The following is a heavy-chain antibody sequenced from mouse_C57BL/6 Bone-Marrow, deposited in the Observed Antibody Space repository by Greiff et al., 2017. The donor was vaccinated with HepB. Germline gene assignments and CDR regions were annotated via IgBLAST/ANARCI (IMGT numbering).Heavy chain of an antibody. V-gene: IGHV2-2*01. D-gene: IGHD2-4*01. CDR2: IWSGGST. CDR3: ARIYYDYDWFAY. J-gene: IGHJ3*01. CDR1: GFSLTSYG. Sequence: VMLVESGPGLVQPSQSLSITCTVSGFSLTSYGVHWVRQSPGKGLEWLGVIWSGGSTDYNAAFISRLSISKDNSKSQVFFKMNSLQADDTAIYYCARIYYDYDWFAYWGQGTLVTFSA.